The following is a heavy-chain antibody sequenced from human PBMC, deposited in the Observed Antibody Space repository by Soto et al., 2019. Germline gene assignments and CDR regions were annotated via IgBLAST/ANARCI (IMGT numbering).Heavy chain of an antibody. Sequence: GGSLRLSCAVSGFNFSTYSRRWVRQAPGKGLEWVAVISYDGSNTYYADSVKGRFTISRDNMLYLQMDSLRAEDTAVYYCARDQGRSITCQLDYWGQGTLVTVSS. J-gene: IGHJ4*02. CDR1: GFNFSTYS. CDR2: ISYDGSNT. CDR3: ARDQGRSITCQLDY. D-gene: IGHD2-2*01. V-gene: IGHV3-30-3*01.